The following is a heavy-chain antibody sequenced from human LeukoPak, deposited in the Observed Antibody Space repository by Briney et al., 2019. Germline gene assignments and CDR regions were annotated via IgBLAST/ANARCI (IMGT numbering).Heavy chain of an antibody. V-gene: IGHV1-8*01. CDR3: ATVPGDAGPLVYFDY. CDR1: GYTFTSYD. CDR2: MNPNSGNT. J-gene: IGHJ4*02. D-gene: IGHD3-10*01. Sequence: ASVKVSCKASGYTFTSYDINWVRQATGQGLEWMGWMNPNSGNTGYAQKFQGRVTMTRNTSISTAYMELSSLRSEDTAVYYCATVPGDAGPLVYFDYWGQGTLVTVSS.